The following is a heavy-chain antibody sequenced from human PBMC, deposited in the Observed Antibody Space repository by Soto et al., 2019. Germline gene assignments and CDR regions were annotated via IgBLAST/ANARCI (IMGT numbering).Heavy chain of an antibody. CDR2: INSGASNT. V-gene: IGHV3-74*01. J-gene: IGHJ4*02. CDR1: GFTFSSSW. CDR3: PRGPSGWFGYDY. Sequence: EVQLVESGGGLVQPGGSLRLSCAASGFTFSSSWMHWVRQAPGKGLVWVSRINSGASNTNYADSVKGRFTISRDNAKNKLYLQMDSLTAEDTAVYYWPRGPSGWFGYDYWGQGTLVTVSS. D-gene: IGHD6-19*01.